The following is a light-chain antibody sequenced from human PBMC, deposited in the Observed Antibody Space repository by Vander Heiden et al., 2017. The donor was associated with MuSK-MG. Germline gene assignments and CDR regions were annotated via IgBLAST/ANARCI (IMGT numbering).Light chain of an antibody. J-gene: IGLJ2*01. Sequence: QSALTQPASVSGSPGQSITISCTGTSSDVGGYNYVSWYQHHPGKAPNLMIYDVTNRPSGVSNRFSGSKSGNAASLTISGLQPEDEANYYCSSYTTSNTVIFGGGTKLTVL. CDR1: SSDVGGYNY. CDR2: DVT. V-gene: IGLV2-14*03. CDR3: SSYTTSNTVI.